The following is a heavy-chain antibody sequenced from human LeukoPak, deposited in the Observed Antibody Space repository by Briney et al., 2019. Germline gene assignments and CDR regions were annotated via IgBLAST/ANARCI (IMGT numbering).Heavy chain of an antibody. J-gene: IGHJ4*02. CDR2: IYTSGST. CDR3: ARDYGGPSSPYFDY. D-gene: IGHD4-23*01. V-gene: IGHV4-61*02. Sequence: PSQTLSLTCTGSGGSISSGSYYWSWIRQPAGKGLEWIGRIYTSGSTNYNPSLKSRVTISVDTSKNQFSLKLSSVTAADTAVYYCARDYGGPSSPYFDYWGQGTLVTVSS. CDR1: GGSISSGSYY.